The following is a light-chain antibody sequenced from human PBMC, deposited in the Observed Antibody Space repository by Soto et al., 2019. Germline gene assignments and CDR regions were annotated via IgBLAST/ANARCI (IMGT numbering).Light chain of an antibody. CDR3: QQYGSSPYT. CDR2: GAS. Sequence: EIVLTQSPGTLSLSPGERATLSCRASQSVSNSYLAWYQQKPGQAPRLLIYGASSRSTGIPDRFSGGGSGTDFTLTIAGREPEDFAVYYWQQYGSSPYTFGQGTELEIK. V-gene: IGKV3-20*01. J-gene: IGKJ2*01. CDR1: QSVSNSY.